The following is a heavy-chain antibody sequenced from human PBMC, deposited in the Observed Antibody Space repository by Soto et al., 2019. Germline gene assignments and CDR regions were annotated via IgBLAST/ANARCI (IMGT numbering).Heavy chain of an antibody. CDR1: GGSISSSSYY. CDR3: ASHLPDGPYYYYGMDV. V-gene: IGHV4-39*01. J-gene: IGHJ6*02. Sequence: QLQLQESGPGLVKPSETLSLTCTVSGGSISSSSYYWDWIRQPPGKGLEWIGSIYYSGSTYYNPSLKSRVTISVDTSKNQFSLKLSSVTAADTAVYYCASHLPDGPYYYYGMDVWGQGTTVTVSS. D-gene: IGHD2-2*01. CDR2: IYYSGST.